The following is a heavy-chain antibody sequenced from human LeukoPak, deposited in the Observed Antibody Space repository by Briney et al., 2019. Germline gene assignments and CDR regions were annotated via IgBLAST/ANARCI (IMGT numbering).Heavy chain of an antibody. J-gene: IGHJ4*02. V-gene: IGHV3-30*02. CDR2: IRYDGSNK. D-gene: IGHD3-16*01. CDR1: GFTFSSYG. Sequence: PGGSLRLSCAASGFTFSSYGMHWVRQAPGKGLEWVAFIRYDGSNKYYADSVKGRFTISRDNSKNTLYLQMNSLRAEDTAVYYCAKASGDYGARYYFDYWGQGTLVTVSS. CDR3: AKASGDYGARYYFDY.